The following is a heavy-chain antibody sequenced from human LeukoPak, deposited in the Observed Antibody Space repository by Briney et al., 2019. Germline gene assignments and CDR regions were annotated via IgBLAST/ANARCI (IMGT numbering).Heavy chain of an antibody. Sequence: SVKVSCKASGGTFSSYAISWVRQAPGRGLEWMGGIIPIFGTANYAQKFQGRVTITADKSTSTAYMELSSLRSEDTAVYYCAGTPTRDCSSTSCYQFDYWGQGTLVTVSS. CDR1: GGTFSSYA. D-gene: IGHD2-2*01. CDR2: IIPIFGTA. CDR3: AGTPTRDCSSTSCYQFDY. J-gene: IGHJ4*02. V-gene: IGHV1-69*06.